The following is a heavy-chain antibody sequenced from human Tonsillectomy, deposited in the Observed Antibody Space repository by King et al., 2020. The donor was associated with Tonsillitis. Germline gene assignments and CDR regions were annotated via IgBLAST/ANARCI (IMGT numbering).Heavy chain of an antibody. CDR1: GFTFSSYA. V-gene: IGHV3-23*04. CDR2: IRGRGCSS. CDR3: AKGGCSSTSCYYDCDY. Sequence: VQLVESGGGLVQPGGSLRLSCAASGFTFSSYAMSWVRQAPGKGLEWVSAIRGRGCSSYYADSVKGRFTISRDNSKKTLYLQMNSLRAEDTAVYYCAKGGCSSTSCYYDCDYWGQGTLVTVSS. J-gene: IGHJ4*02. D-gene: IGHD2-2*01.